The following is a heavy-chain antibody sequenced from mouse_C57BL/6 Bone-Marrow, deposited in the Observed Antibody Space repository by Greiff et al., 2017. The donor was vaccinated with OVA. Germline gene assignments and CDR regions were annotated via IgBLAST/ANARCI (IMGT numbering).Heavy chain of an antibody. CDR1: GFSLTSYG. CDR3: AKIRDYYGSNWYFDV. CDR2: IWRGGST. D-gene: IGHD1-1*01. V-gene: IGHV2-5*01. Sequence: VKVVESGPGLVQPSQSLSITCTVSGFSLTSYGVHWVRQSPGKGLEWLGVIWRGGSTDYNAAFMSRLSITKDNSKSQVFFKMNSLQADDTAIYYCAKIRDYYGSNWYFDVWGTGTTVTVTS. J-gene: IGHJ1*03.